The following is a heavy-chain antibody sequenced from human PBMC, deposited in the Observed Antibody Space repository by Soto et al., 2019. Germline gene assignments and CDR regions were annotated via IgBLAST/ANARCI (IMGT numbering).Heavy chain of an antibody. J-gene: IGHJ5*02. D-gene: IGHD6-19*01. CDR2: IYWNDDK. CDR1: GFSLRTSGVG. Sequence: QITLKESGPTLVKPTQTLTLTCIFSGFSLRTSGVGVGWIRQPPGKALEWLGFIYWNDDKCYSPSLKSRLTITKDTSKNQVVLTMTNMDPVDTATYYCAKSGSSGWYGWFDPWGQGTLVTVSS. V-gene: IGHV2-5*01. CDR3: AKSGSSGWYGWFDP.